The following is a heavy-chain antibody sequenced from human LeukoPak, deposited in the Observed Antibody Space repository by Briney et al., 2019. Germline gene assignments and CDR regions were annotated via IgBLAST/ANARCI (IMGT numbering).Heavy chain of an antibody. CDR1: GGSISSSSSY. CDR3: ARYCSSTSCYVADAFDI. V-gene: IGHV4-39*01. J-gene: IGHJ3*02. D-gene: IGHD2-2*01. Sequence: SETLSLTCTVSGGSISSSSSYWGWIPQPPGKGLEWIVSIYYSGSTYYNLSLKSRVTISVDTSKNQFSLKLTSVTAADMAVYYCARYCSSTSCYVADAFDIWGQGTMVTVSS. CDR2: IYYSGST.